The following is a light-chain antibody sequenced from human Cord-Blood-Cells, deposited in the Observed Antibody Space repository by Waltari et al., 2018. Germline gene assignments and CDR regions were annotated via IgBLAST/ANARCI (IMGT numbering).Light chain of an antibody. J-gene: IGKJ2*01. CDR3: QQYYSTPYT. CDR2: EAS. V-gene: IGKV4-1*01. Sequence: DIVMTQSPDSLAVSLGERATINCKSSQSVLYSSNNKKYLAWYQQKPGQPPKLLIYEASTRDSGVPDRFSGSGSGTDFTLTISSLQAEDVAVYYCQQYYSTPYTFGQGTKLEIK. CDR1: QSVLYSSNNKKY.